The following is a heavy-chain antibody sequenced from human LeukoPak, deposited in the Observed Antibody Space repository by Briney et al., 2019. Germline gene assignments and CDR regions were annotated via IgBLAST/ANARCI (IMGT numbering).Heavy chain of an antibody. CDR2: IYPGDSDT. D-gene: IGHD2-15*01. Sequence: GESLKISCEGSGYSFTSYWIGWVRQMPGKGLEWMGIIYPGDSDTRYSPSFQGRVTISADKSISTAYLQWSSLKASDTAMYYCARRGYCSGGGCFSNAFDIWGQGTMVTVSS. CDR1: GYSFTSYW. V-gene: IGHV5-51*01. CDR3: ARRGYCSGGGCFSNAFDI. J-gene: IGHJ3*02.